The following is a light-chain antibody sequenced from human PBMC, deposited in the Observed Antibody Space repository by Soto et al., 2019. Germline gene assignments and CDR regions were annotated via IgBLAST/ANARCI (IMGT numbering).Light chain of an antibody. CDR1: SSDVGGYNL. CDR2: EGS. CDR3: SAYTVSRTYV. Sequence: QSVLTQPASVSGSPGQSITISCTGTSSDVGGYNLVSWYQQHPGKAPKVMIYEGSKRPSGISYRFSGSKSGNTASLTISGLQGEDEADYYCSAYTVSRTYVFGTGTKLTVL. V-gene: IGLV2-14*02. J-gene: IGLJ1*01.